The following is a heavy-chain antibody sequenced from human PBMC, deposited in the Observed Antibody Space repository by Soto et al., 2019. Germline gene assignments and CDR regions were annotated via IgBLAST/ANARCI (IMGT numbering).Heavy chain of an antibody. D-gene: IGHD6-13*01. CDR1: GYTFTSYG. J-gene: IGHJ4*02. CDR3: ARESSSSCHDY. V-gene: IGHV1-18*01. CDR2: ISDYNGNT. Sequence: QVQLVQSGAEVKKPGASVKVSCKASGYTFTSYGISWVRQAPGQGLEWMGWISDYNGNTNYAQKLQGRVTMTTDTSTRTAHMELRGLRSDDTAVYYCARESSSSCHDYWGQGTLVTVSS.